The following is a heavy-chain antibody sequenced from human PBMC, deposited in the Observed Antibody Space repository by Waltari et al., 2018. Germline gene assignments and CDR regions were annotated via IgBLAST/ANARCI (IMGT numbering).Heavy chain of an antibody. CDR2: IIPMFGIP. Sequence: VQLVQSGGEVKTPGSWVKVACKASGGSFGGCGVMWVRQAPGQGLEWMGLIIPMFGIPDFSQKFQDLLTITADESTNTVYMELSSLTSEDTAIYSCARHELGISQYYYNMYVWGQGTTVTISS. V-gene: IGHV1-69*12. CDR3: ARHELGISQYYYNMYV. D-gene: IGHD7-27*01. CDR1: GGSFGGCG. J-gene: IGHJ6*03.